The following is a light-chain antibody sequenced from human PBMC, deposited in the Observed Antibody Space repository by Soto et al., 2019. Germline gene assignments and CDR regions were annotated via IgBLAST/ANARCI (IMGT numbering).Light chain of an antibody. J-gene: IGKJ1*01. CDR2: GAS. CDR3: QQYGSSPTWT. V-gene: IGKV3-20*01. Sequence: EIVMTQSPATLSVSPGERATLSCRASQSVSSSYLAWYQQKPGQAPRLLIYGASSRATGIPDRFSGSGSGTDFNLTISRLEPEDSAVYYCQQYGSSPTWTFGQGTKVDIK. CDR1: QSVSSSY.